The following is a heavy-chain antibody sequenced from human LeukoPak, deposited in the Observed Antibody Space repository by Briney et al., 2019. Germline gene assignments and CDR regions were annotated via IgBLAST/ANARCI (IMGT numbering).Heavy chain of an antibody. D-gene: IGHD3-10*01. CDR2: IYSGGST. J-gene: IGHJ4*02. V-gene: IGHV3-53*01. CDR1: GFTVINNY. CDR3: AKDQVLWFGEPTFDY. Sequence: GGSLKLSCAASGFTVINNYMSWVRQAPGKGLEWVSVIYSGGSTYYADSVKGRFTISRGNSKNTLYLQMNSLRAEDTAVYYCAKDQVLWFGEPTFDYWGQGTLVTVSS.